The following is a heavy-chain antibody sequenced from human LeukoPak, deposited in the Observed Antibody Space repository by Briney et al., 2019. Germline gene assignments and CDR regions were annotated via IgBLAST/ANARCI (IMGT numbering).Heavy chain of an antibody. Sequence: ASVKVSCKASGYTFTSYGISWVRQAPGQGLEWMGWISAYNGNTNYAQKFQGWVTMTRDTSISTAYMELSRLRSDDTAVYYCARGPGDSSGYYFFDYWGQGTLVTVSS. CDR1: GYTFTSYG. CDR3: ARGPGDSSGYYFFDY. D-gene: IGHD3-22*01. J-gene: IGHJ4*02. V-gene: IGHV1-18*01. CDR2: ISAYNGNT.